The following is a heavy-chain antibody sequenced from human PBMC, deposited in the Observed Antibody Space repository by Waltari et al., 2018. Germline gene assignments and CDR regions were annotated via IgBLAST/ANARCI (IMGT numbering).Heavy chain of an antibody. J-gene: IGHJ6*02. V-gene: IGHV3-23*01. CDR1: GLTIKDYG. CDR3: AKLWWGIYYYGMDV. D-gene: IGHD2-15*01. CDR2: ISATGTRI. Sequence: EVQLLESGGGLVQPGGSLRLSCVASGLTIKDYGLSWVRQAPGKGLEWVSSISATGTRIYYADSVKGRFTISRDNSKNTIYVQMNSLSADDTAVYYCAKLWWGIYYYGMDVWGQGTAVTVS.